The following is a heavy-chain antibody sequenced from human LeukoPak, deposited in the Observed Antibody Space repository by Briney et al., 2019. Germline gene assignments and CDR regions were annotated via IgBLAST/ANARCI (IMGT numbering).Heavy chain of an antibody. Sequence: PSETLSLTCTVSGGSISSYYWSWIGQPPGKGREWMGYIYYSGSTNYNPSLKSRVTISVDTSKNQFSLKLSSVTAADTAVYYYARGRDYGDGFQHWGQGTLVTVSS. CDR3: ARGRDYGDGFQH. V-gene: IGHV4-59*01. D-gene: IGHD4-17*01. J-gene: IGHJ1*01. CDR2: IYYSGST. CDR1: GGSISSYY.